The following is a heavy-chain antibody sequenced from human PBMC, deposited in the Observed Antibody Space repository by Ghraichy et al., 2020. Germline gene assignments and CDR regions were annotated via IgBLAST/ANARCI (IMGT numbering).Heavy chain of an antibody. CDR2: IFYPGSA. V-gene: IGHV4-4*02. Sequence: NLSLTCAVSGGSIIRGTWWSWVRQAPGKGLEWIGEIFYPGSANYNPSLKSRVTISIDMSMNQFSLNLNSVTAADTAVYYCASESTTRIGHWGQGTLVTVSS. D-gene: IGHD2-15*01. J-gene: IGHJ4*02. CDR1: GGSIIRGTW. CDR3: ASESTTRIGH.